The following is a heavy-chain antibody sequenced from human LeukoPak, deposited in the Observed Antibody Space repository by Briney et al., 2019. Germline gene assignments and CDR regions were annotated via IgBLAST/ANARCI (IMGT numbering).Heavy chain of an antibody. CDR1: EYTFTSYY. Sequence: ASVKVSCKASEYTFTSYYMHWVRQAPGQGLEWMGWINPNSGGTNYAQKFQGRVTMTRGTSISTAYMELSRLRSDDTAVYYCARVSTVAGYYYYYMDVWGKGTTVTVSS. CDR3: ARVSTVAGYYYYYMDV. J-gene: IGHJ6*03. D-gene: IGHD6-19*01. V-gene: IGHV1-2*02. CDR2: INPNSGGT.